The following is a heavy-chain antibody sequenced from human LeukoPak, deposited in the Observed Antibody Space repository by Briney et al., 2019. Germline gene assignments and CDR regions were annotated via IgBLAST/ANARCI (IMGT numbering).Heavy chain of an antibody. Sequence: PGGSLRLSCAASGFTFSSYWMSWVRQAPGKGLELVANIKQYGSEKYYVDSVKGRFTISRDNAKNSLYLQMNSLRAEDTAVYYCARSGWAYCGGDCYSEPGAFDIWGQGTMVTVSS. CDR2: IKQYGSEK. CDR3: ARSGWAYCGGDCYSEPGAFDI. D-gene: IGHD2-21*01. CDR1: GFTFSSYW. J-gene: IGHJ3*02. V-gene: IGHV3-7*01.